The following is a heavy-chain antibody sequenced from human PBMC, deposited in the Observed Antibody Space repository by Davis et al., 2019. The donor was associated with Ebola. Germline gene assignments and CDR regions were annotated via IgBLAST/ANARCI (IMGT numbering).Heavy chain of an antibody. Sequence: SVNVSCKASGGTFSCYAISWVRQAPGQGLEWMGRIIPILGIANYAQKFQGRVTITADKSTSTAYMELSSLRSEDTAVYYCANRRDFWSGYAYWGQGTLVTVSS. CDR3: ANRRDFWSGYAY. CDR2: IIPILGIA. J-gene: IGHJ4*02. V-gene: IGHV1-69*04. CDR1: GGTFSCYA. D-gene: IGHD3-3*01.